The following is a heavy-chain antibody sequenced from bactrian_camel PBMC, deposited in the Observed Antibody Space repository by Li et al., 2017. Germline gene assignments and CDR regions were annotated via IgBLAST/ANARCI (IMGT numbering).Heavy chain of an antibody. Sequence: VQLVESGGGSVQPGQSLRLTCTFSETRYCMGWFRRVPGKEREGVAVIDDDGRTSYTESLKGRFTISRDNAKNTVDLQMISLIPDDTAVYYCVADGFRYWGQGTQVTVS. CDR1: ETRYC. J-gene: IGHJ4*01. CDR3: VADGFRY. CDR2: IDDDGRT. V-gene: IGHV3S53*01. D-gene: IGHD1*01.